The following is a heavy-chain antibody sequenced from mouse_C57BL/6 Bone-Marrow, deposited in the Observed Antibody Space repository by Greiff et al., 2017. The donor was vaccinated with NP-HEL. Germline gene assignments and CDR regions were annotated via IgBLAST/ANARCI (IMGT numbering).Heavy chain of an antibody. J-gene: IGHJ2*01. CDR2: ISDGGSYT. D-gene: IGHD2-4*01. CDR3: ARDNDSLDY. Sequence: DVQLVESGGGLVKPGGSLKLSCAASGFTFSSYALSWVRQTPEKRLEWVATISDGGSYTYYPDNVKGRFTISRDNAKNNLYLQMSHLKSEDTAMYYCARDNDSLDYWGQGTTLTVSS. V-gene: IGHV5-4*01. CDR1: GFTFSSYA.